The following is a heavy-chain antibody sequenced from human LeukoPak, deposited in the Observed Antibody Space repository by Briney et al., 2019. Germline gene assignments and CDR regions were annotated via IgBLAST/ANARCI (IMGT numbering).Heavy chain of an antibody. J-gene: IGHJ4*02. CDR1: GFTVSSNY. Sequence: GGSLRLSCAASGFTVSSNYMSWVRQAPGKGLEWVSVIYSGGSTYYADSVKGRFTISRDNSKNTLYLQMNSLRAEDTAVYYCARGGYSCGQYYFDYWGQGTLVTVSS. V-gene: IGHV3-66*01. CDR3: ARGGYSCGQYYFDY. CDR2: IYSGGST. D-gene: IGHD5-18*01.